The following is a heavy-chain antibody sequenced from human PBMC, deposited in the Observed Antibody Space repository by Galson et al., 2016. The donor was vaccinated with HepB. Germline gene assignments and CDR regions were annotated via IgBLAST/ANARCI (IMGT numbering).Heavy chain of an antibody. CDR1: GFTFSSYG. D-gene: IGHD6-19*01. J-gene: IGHJ6*02. Sequence: SLRLSCAASGFTFSSYGMHWVRQAPGKGLEWVAVISYDGSNKYYADSVKGRFTISRDNSKNTLYLQMNSLRAEDTAVYYCAKESRYSSGWDATLDYYGMDVWGQGTTVTVSS. V-gene: IGHV3-30*18. CDR3: AKESRYSSGWDATLDYYGMDV. CDR2: ISYDGSNK.